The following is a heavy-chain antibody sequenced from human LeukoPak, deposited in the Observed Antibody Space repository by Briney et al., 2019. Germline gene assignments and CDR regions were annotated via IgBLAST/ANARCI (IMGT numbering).Heavy chain of an antibody. D-gene: IGHD6-13*01. CDR3: AKDGGEAAAVPEYYYYYMDV. Sequence: PGGSLRLSCAPSGFTFDEYAMHWVRHARGKGREWVSLISWDGGSTYYADSVKGRFTISRDNSKNSLYLQMNSLRAEDTALYYCAKDGGEAAAVPEYYYYYMDVWGKGTTVTVSS. V-gene: IGHV3-43D*03. CDR2: ISWDGGST. J-gene: IGHJ6*03. CDR1: GFTFDEYA.